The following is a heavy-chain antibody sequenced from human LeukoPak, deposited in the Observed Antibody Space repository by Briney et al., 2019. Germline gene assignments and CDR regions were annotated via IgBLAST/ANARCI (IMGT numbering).Heavy chain of an antibody. V-gene: IGHV3-30*03. D-gene: IGHD5-24*01. CDR3: VRDEFDGYNLGPSIY. CDR1: GFPFRDHA. CDR2: ISYDARHE. Sequence: GRSLRLSCEASGFPFRDHAMHWVRQAPGKGLEWVAVISYDARHENYADSVKGRFTVSRDDSRSTLYLQMNSLKTDDTAVYFCVRDEFDGYNLGPSIYWGQGTLVTVSS. J-gene: IGHJ4*02.